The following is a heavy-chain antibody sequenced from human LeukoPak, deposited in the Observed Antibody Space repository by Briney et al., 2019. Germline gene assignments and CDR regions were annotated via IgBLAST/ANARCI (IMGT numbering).Heavy chain of an antibody. CDR3: ARVPDSFTIFGVVITTSAFDI. CDR1: GYTFTGYY. J-gene: IGHJ3*02. CDR2: INPNSGGT. V-gene: IGHV1-2*02. D-gene: IGHD3-3*01. Sequence: ASVKVSCKASGYTFTGYYMHWVRQAAGQGLEWMGWINPNSGGTNYAQKFQGRVTMTRDTSISTAYMELSRLRSDDTAVYYCARVPDSFTIFGVVITTSAFDIWGQGTMVTVSS.